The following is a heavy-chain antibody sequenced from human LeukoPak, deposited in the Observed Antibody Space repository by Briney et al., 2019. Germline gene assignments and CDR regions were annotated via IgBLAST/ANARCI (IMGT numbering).Heavy chain of an antibody. CDR3: ARDTSDWNYDPFDY. Sequence: KTGGSLRLSCAASGFTFSSYSMNWVRQAPGKGLEWVSSISSSSSYIYYADSVKGRFTISRDNAKNSLYLQMNNLRAEDTAVYYCARDTSDWNYDPFDYWGQGTLVTVSS. V-gene: IGHV3-21*01. J-gene: IGHJ4*02. D-gene: IGHD1-7*01. CDR2: ISSSSSYI. CDR1: GFTFSSYS.